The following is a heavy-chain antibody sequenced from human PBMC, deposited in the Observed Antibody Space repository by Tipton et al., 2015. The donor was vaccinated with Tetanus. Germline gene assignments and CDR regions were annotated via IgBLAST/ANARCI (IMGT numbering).Heavy chain of an antibody. V-gene: IGHV1-18*01. CDR1: GYTFTGYG. D-gene: IGHD6-19*01. CDR3: ARNLAVAGTGSSNYYYYGTDV. CDR2: ISAYNGNT. Sequence: QVQLVQSGAEVKKPGASVKVSCKASGYTFTGYGISWVRQAPGQGLEWIGWISAYNGNTNYAQKLQGRVTMTTDTSTSTAYVGLRSLRSVDTAVYYCARNLAVAGTGSSNYYYYGTDVWGQGTTVTVSS. J-gene: IGHJ6*02.